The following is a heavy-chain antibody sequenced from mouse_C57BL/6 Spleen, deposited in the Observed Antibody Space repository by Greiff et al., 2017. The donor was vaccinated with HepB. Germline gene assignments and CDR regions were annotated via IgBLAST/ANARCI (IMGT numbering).Heavy chain of an antibody. CDR1: GYTFTSYT. J-gene: IGHJ4*01. CDR3: ARDYGSSYDAMDY. CDR2: INPSSGYT. V-gene: IGHV1-4*01. D-gene: IGHD1-1*01. Sequence: VQLQQSGAELARPGASVKMSCKASGYTFTSYTMHWVKQRPGQGLEWIGYINPSSGYTKYNQKFKDKATLTVDKSSSTAYMQLSSLTSEDSAVYYCARDYGSSYDAMDYWGQGTSVTVSS.